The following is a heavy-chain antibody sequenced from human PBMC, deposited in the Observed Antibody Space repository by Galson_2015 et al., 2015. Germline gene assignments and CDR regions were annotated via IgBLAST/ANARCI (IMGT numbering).Heavy chain of an antibody. CDR2: IYHGETT. Sequence: SETLSLTCAVSGVSMTTSSWWSWVRQSSTKGPEWIGEIYHGETTNYNPSLKSRVTISVDNSKDQFSLRLTSVTAADTAVYFCARRLGANRFYEWMPNYFDSWGQGVLVTVSS. V-gene: IGHV4-4*02. J-gene: IGHJ4*02. CDR1: GVSMTTSSW. D-gene: IGHD3-16*01. CDR3: ARRLGANRFYEWMPNYFDS.